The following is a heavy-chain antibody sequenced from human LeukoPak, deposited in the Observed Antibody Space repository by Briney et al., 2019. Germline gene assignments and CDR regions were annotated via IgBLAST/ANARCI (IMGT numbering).Heavy chain of an antibody. Sequence: SGTLSLTCAVSGGSISSSNWWSWVRQPPGKGLEWIGEIYHSGSTNYNPSLKSRVTISVDTSKNQFSLKLSSVTAADTAVYYCARVYYSSSYDYWYFDLWGRGTLVTVSS. CDR3: ARVYYSSSYDYWYFDL. J-gene: IGHJ2*01. CDR1: GGSISSSNW. V-gene: IGHV4-4*02. D-gene: IGHD6-13*01. CDR2: IYHSGST.